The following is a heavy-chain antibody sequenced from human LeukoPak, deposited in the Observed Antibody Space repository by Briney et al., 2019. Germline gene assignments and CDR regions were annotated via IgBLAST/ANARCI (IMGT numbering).Heavy chain of an antibody. V-gene: IGHV4-61*02. CDR1: GGSISSGSYY. J-gene: IGHJ4*02. D-gene: IGHD3-3*01. CDR2: IYTSGST. Sequence: SENLSLTCTVSGGSISSGSYYWSWIRQPAGKGLEWIGRIYTSGSTNYNPSLKSRVTISVDTSKNQFSLKLSSVTAADTAVYYCARAPYYDFWSGPMPDYWGQGTLVTVSS. CDR3: ARAPYYDFWSGPMPDY.